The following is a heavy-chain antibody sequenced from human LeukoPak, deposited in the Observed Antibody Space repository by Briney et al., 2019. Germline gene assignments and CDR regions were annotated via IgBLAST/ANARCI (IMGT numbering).Heavy chain of an antibody. CDR2: IYYSGST. V-gene: IGHV4-39*01. CDR1: GGSISSSSYY. CDR3: ARGPVRAKDAFDI. D-gene: IGHD3-10*02. Sequence: SETLSLTCTVSGGSISSSSYYWGWIRQPPGKGLEWIGSIYYSGSTYYNPSLKSRVTISVDTSKNQFSLKLSSVTAADTAVYYCARGPVRAKDAFDIWGQGTMVTVSS. J-gene: IGHJ3*02.